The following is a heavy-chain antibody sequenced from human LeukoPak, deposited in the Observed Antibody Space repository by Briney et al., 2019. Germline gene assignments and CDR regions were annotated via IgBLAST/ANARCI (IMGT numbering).Heavy chain of an antibody. V-gene: IGHV3-21*01. CDR3: ARDRKVVAVKKAIPNFDY. D-gene: IGHD2-15*01. J-gene: IGHJ4*02. CDR1: GFTFSSYS. CDR2: ISSSSSYI. Sequence: PGGSLRLSCAASGFTFSSYSMNWVRQAPGKGLEWVSSISSSSSYIYYADSVKGRFTISRDNAKNSLYLQMNSLRAEDTAVYYCARDRKVVAVKKAIPNFDYWGQGTLVTVSS.